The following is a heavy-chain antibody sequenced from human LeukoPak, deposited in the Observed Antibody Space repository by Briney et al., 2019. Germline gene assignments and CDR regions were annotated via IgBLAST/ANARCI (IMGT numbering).Heavy chain of an antibody. CDR1: GFSFGSYS. CDR2: ITTGSDYT. Sequence: KPGESLRLSCAGFGFSFGSYSMTWVRQAPGKGLEWISSITTGSDYTYYTDSVEGRFTISRDDAKNSLFLHMSSLTPEDTGLYYCARDDSGPAYWGQGTLVTVSS. D-gene: IGHD6-19*01. CDR3: ARDDSGPAY. J-gene: IGHJ4*02. V-gene: IGHV3-21*01.